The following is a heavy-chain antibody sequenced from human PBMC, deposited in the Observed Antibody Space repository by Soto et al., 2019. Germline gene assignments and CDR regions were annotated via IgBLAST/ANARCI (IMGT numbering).Heavy chain of an antibody. Sequence: SETLSLTCTVSGGSISSYYWSWIRQPPGKGLEWIGYIYYSGSTNYNPSLKSRVTISVDTSKNQFSLKLSSVTAADTAVYYCARQIPQQLAPFEYWGQGTRVTVSS. J-gene: IGHJ4*02. V-gene: IGHV4-59*08. CDR2: IYYSGST. D-gene: IGHD6-13*01. CDR3: ARQIPQQLAPFEY. CDR1: GGSISSYY.